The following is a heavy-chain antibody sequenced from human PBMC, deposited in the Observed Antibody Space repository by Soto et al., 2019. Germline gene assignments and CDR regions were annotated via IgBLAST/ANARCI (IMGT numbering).Heavy chain of an antibody. V-gene: IGHV4-59*01. CDR1: GGSISNLY. D-gene: IGHD3-10*01. J-gene: IGHJ6*02. CDR3: ARDEIRRIYGLRGSDYYYYGMDI. Sequence: PSETLSLTCTVSGGSISNLYWSWIRQPPGKGLEWIGYIDYSGSTNYNPSLKSRVTISIDTSKYQFSLHLSSVTAADTAVYYCARDEIRRIYGLRGSDYYYYGMDIWGQGTTVTVSS. CDR2: IDYSGST.